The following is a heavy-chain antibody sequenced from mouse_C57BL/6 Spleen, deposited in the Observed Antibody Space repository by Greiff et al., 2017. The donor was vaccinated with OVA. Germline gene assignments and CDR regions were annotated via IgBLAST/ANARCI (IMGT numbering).Heavy chain of an antibody. V-gene: IGHV2-2*01. J-gene: IGHJ4*01. CDR2: IWSGGST. D-gene: IGHD1-1*01. CDR3: ARNYYGSEGAMDY. CDR1: GFSLTSYG. Sequence: VKVVESGPGLVQPSQSLSITCTVSGFSLTSYGVHWVRQSPGKGLEWLGVIWSGGSTDYNAAFISRLSISKDNSKSQVFFKMNSLQADDTAIYYCARNYYGSEGAMDYWGQGTSVTVSS.